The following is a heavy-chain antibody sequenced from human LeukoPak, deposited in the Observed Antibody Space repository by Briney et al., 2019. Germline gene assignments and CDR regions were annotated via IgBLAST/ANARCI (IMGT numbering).Heavy chain of an antibody. Sequence: GRSLRLSCAASGFTLDDYAMHWVRQAPGKGLEWVSGISWNSGSIGYADSVKGRFTISRDNAENSLYLQMNSLRAEDTALYYCAKDKGYCSSTSCPRTSYYYGMDVWGQGTTVTVSS. CDR1: GFTLDDYA. CDR3: AKDKGYCSSTSCPRTSYYYGMDV. D-gene: IGHD2-2*01. CDR2: ISWNSGSI. J-gene: IGHJ6*02. V-gene: IGHV3-9*01.